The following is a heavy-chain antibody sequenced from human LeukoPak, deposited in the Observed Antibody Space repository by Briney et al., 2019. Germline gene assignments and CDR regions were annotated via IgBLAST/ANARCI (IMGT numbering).Heavy chain of an antibody. Sequence: SETLSLTCTVSGGSISSYYWSWIRQPPGKGLEWIGYIYYSGSTNYNPSLKSRVTISVDTSKNQFSLRLSPVTAADTAVYYCARESRLGYFDYWGQGTLVTVSS. CDR1: GGSISSYY. CDR2: IYYSGST. J-gene: IGHJ4*02. D-gene: IGHD2-2*01. CDR3: ARESRLGYFDY. V-gene: IGHV4-59*01.